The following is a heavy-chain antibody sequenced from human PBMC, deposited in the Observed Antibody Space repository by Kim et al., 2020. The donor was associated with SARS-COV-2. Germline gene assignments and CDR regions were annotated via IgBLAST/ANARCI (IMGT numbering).Heavy chain of an antibody. D-gene: IGHD3-22*01. CDR2: T. Sequence: TYYADSVKGRFTISRDNSKNTLYLQMDSLRGEDTAVYYCAKKYYELHGLDVWGQGTTVTVSS. CDR3: AKKYYELHGLDV. J-gene: IGHJ6*02. V-gene: IGHV3-23*01.